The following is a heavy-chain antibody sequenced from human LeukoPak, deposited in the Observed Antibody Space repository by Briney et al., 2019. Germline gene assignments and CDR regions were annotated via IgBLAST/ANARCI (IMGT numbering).Heavy chain of an antibody. V-gene: IGHV4-30-4*01. CDR1: GGSINNVDYI. CDR3: ARGLNTDKIDY. CDR2: YQHGGGS. J-gene: IGHJ4*02. D-gene: IGHD4-17*01. Sequence: SQTLSLTCAVSGGSINNVDYIWTWIRQPPGKGLEWIGRYQHGGGSSYNPSLQSRVTISADTSKNQFSLNLRSVTDADTAVYYCARGLNTDKIDYWGQGTLVTVSS.